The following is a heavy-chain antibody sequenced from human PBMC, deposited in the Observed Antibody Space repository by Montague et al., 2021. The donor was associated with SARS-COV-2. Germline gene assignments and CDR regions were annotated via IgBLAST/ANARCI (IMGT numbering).Heavy chain of an antibody. J-gene: IGHJ3*02. Sequence: SETLSLTCTVSGGSITVSRYDWGWIRQPPGKGLEWIGSVHYTGTTSYNASRKSRLTISVDTSENQFSLKMTSVTAPDTAVYYCARHRANAGSFDIWGQGTMVTVSS. D-gene: IGHD1-1*01. CDR2: VHYTGTT. V-gene: IGHV4-39*01. CDR3: ARHRANAGSFDI. CDR1: GGSITVSRYD.